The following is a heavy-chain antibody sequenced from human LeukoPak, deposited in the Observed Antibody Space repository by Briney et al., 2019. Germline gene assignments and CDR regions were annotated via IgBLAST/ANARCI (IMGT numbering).Heavy chain of an antibody. J-gene: IGHJ4*02. CDR1: GGSVSSGSYH. V-gene: IGHV4-61*01. CDR3: ARGDYALDY. CDR2: IYYSGST. D-gene: IGHD4-17*01. Sequence: PSETLSLTCTVSGGSVSSGSYHWSWIRQPPGKGLEYIGYIYYSGSTNYNPSLKSRVTISLDTSKNQFSLNLRSVTAADTAVYYCARGDYALDYWGQGTLVTVSS.